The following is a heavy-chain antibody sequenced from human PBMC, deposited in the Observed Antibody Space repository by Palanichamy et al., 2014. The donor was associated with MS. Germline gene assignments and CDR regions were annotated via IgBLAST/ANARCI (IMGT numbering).Heavy chain of an antibody. CDR1: GYTFTGYY. V-gene: IGHV1-2*02. CDR2: INPKSGGT. D-gene: IGHD3-3*01. Sequence: QVQLVQSGAEVKKPGASVKVSCKASGYTFTGYYIHWVRQAPGQGLEWMGWINPKSGGTNSAQKFQGRVTMTRDTSISTVYMELSRLTSDDTAVYYCARAGLKGVAPTPDYWGQGPLVTVSS. CDR3: ARAGLKGVAPTPDY. J-gene: IGHJ4*02.